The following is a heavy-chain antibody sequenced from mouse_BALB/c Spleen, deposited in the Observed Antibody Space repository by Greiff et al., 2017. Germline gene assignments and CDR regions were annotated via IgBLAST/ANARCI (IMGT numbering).Heavy chain of an antibody. CDR1: GFNIKDTY. Sequence: VHVKQSGAELVKPGASVKLSCTASGFNIKDTYMHWVKQRPEQGLEWIGRIDPANGNTKYDPKFQGKATITADTSSNTAYLQLSSLTSEDTAVYYCARANWAYWGQGTLVTVSA. CDR2: IDPANGNT. CDR3: ARANWAY. D-gene: IGHD4-1*01. V-gene: IGHV14-3*02. J-gene: IGHJ3*01.